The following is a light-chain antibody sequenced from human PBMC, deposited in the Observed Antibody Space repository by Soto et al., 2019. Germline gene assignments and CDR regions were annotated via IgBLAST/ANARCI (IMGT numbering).Light chain of an antibody. J-gene: IGKJ1*01. CDR2: GAS. CDR1: QSVSSSY. Sequence: EIVLTQSPGTLSLSPWERGTLSCRASQSVSSSYLAWYQQKPGQAPRLLIYGASIRATGIPDRFSGSGSGTDFTLTISRLEPEDFAVYYCQQYHSSLWTFGQGTKVDIK. CDR3: QQYHSSLWT. V-gene: IGKV3-20*01.